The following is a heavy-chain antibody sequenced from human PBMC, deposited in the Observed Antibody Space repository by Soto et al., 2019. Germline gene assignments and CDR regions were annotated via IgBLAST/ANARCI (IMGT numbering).Heavy chain of an antibody. J-gene: IGHJ4*02. D-gene: IGHD3-10*01. CDR1: GFTFSSYA. CDR3: AKDRGFGECYDY. CDR2: ISYDGSNK. Sequence: QVQLVESGGGVVQPGRSLRLSCAASGFTFSSYAMHWVRQAPGKGLEWVAVISYDGSNKYYADSVKGRFTISRDNSKNTLYLQMNSLRAEDTAVYYCAKDRGFGECYDYWGQGTLVTVSS. V-gene: IGHV3-30-3*01.